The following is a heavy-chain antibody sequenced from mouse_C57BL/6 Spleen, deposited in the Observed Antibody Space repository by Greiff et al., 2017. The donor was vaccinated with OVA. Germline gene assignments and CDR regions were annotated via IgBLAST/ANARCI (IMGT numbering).Heavy chain of an antibody. V-gene: IGHV1-82*01. Sequence: QVQLQQSGPELVKPGASVKISCKASGYAFSSSWMNWVKQRPGKGLEWIGRIYPGDGDTNYNGKFKGKATLTADKSSSTAYMQLSSLTSEDSAVYFCARRPYDGYYGYFDVWGTGTTVTVSS. J-gene: IGHJ1*03. D-gene: IGHD2-3*01. CDR3: ARRPYDGYYGYFDV. CDR2: IYPGDGDT. CDR1: GYAFSSSW.